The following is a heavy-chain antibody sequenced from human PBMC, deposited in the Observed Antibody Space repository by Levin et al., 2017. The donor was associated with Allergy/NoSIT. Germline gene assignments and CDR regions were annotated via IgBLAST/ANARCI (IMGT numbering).Heavy chain of an antibody. CDR2: ISAYNGNT. D-gene: IGHD3-10*01. CDR1: GYTFTSYG. V-gene: IGHV1-18*01. J-gene: IGHJ3*02. Sequence: ASVKVSCKASGYTFTSYGISWVRQAPGQGLEWMGWISAYNGNTNYAQKLQGRVTMTTDTSTSTAYMELRSLRSDDTAVYYCARETATELLWFGEPGGGAFDIWGQGTMVTVSS. CDR3: ARETATELLWFGEPGGGAFDI.